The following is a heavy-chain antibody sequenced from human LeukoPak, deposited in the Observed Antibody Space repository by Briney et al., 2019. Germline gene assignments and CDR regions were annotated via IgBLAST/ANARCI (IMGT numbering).Heavy chain of an antibody. CDR1: RFTFSTSW. D-gene: IGHD2-2*01. J-gene: IGHJ3*02. CDR3: ARADAAGAFDI. Sequence: GGSLRLSCAASRFTFSTSWMTWVRQAPGKGLEWVANINQDGSEKYYVDSVKGRFTISRDNAKNSLYLQMNTLRGEDTAIYYCARADAAGAFDIWGRGTMVTVSS. V-gene: IGHV3-7*01. CDR2: INQDGSEK.